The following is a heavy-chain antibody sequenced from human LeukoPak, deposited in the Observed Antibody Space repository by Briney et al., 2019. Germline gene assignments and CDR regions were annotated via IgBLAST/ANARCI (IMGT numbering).Heavy chain of an antibody. Sequence: GGSLRLSCAASGFSLSNHYMDWVRQAPGKGPEWVGRTRNRADSYTTDYAASVRGRFIISRDDSKNSLFLQMNSLKTEDTAVYFCARGFDYGDGFDYWGQGTLVTVSS. V-gene: IGHV3-72*01. CDR3: ARGFDYGDGFDY. CDR1: GFSLSNHY. J-gene: IGHJ4*02. CDR2: TRNRADSYTT. D-gene: IGHD4-17*01.